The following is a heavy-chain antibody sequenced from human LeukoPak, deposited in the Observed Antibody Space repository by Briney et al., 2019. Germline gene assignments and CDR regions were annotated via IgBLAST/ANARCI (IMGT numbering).Heavy chain of an antibody. CDR2: IYYSGST. D-gene: IGHD3-10*01. CDR1: GGSISSSSYY. CDR3: ASSHYYGSGSYVQFDY. J-gene: IGHJ4*02. V-gene: IGHV4-39*01. Sequence: PSETPSLTCTVSGGSISSSSYYWGWIRQPPGKGLEWIGSIYYSGSTYYNPSLKSRATISVDTSKNQFSLKLSSVTAADTAVYYCASSHYYGSGSYVQFDYWGQGTLVTVSS.